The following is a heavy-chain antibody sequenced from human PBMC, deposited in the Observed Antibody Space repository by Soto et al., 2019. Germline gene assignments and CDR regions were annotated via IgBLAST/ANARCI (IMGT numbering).Heavy chain of an antibody. CDR3: VRPQAKELGTIRGAFGI. V-gene: IGHV5-51*01. CDR1: GDAFTSHW. CDR2: IYPADPDT. Sequence: LGESLKISCKGSGDAFTSHWIAWVRQMPGKGLELMGLIYPADPDTRYSPSFEGQVTISVDKSISSAYLQWSRLKASDTAMYYCVRPQAKELGTIRGAFGIWGQGTKVTVSS. J-gene: IGHJ3*02. D-gene: IGHD3-10*01.